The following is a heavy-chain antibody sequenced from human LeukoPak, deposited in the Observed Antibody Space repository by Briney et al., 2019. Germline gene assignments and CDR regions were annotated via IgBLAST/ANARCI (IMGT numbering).Heavy chain of an antibody. D-gene: IGHD3-3*01. V-gene: IGHV4-4*02. Sequence: SGTLSLTCAVSGGSINSDYWWTWVRPSPGKGLEWIGEIYHTGSVNYNLSLESRVTISRDRSKNQFSLMLRSVTAADTAVYYCARHDDFLSAYNYWGQGILVTVSS. CDR3: ARHDDFLSAYNY. J-gene: IGHJ4*02. CDR1: GGSINSDYW. CDR2: IYHTGSV.